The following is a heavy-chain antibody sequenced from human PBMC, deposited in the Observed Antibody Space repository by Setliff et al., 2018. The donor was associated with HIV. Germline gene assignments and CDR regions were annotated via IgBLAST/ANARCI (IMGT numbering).Heavy chain of an antibody. V-gene: IGHV1-69*10. CDR3: AKELSYCSGGNCYFDS. J-gene: IGHJ4*02. D-gene: IGHD2-15*01. Sequence: SVKVSCKASGYSFSKYGISWVRQAPGQGLEWMGGIIPIIGITNQAQKFQGRVTITADKSTRTAYMELSSLRSEDTAVYYCAKELSYCSGGNCYFDSWGQGTLVTVSS. CDR1: GYSFSKYG. CDR2: IIPIIGIT.